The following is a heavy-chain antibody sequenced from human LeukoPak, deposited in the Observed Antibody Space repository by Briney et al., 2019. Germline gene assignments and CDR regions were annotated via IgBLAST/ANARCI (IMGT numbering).Heavy chain of an antibody. D-gene: IGHD3-10*01. CDR3: ARRPPGYYGSGSRFDY. CDR2: INHRGSP. CDR1: GRPFSGYY. J-gene: IGHJ4*02. Sequence: PSETVSLMCALYGRPFSGYYWRWTRHPPEKGVEGMGEINHRGSPHYNPPLKSRVTISVDTSKNQFSLKLSSVTAADTAVYYCARRPPGYYGSGSRFDYWGQGTLVTVSS. V-gene: IGHV4-34*01.